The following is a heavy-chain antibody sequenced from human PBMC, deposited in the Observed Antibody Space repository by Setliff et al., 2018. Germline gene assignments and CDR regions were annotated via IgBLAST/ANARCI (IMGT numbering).Heavy chain of an antibody. CDR3: ARDGNNWNDLDY. V-gene: IGHV3-48*01. D-gene: IGHD1-20*01. J-gene: IGHJ4*01. CDR2: ISTTGTTI. CDR1: GFVFSRYS. Sequence: PGGSLRLSCATSGFVFSRYSFNWVRQAPGKGLEWVSYISTTGTTIYADSVKGRFTISRDNDKNLLYLQMDNLRAGDMAMYYCARDGNNWNDLDYWGHGTLVTVSS.